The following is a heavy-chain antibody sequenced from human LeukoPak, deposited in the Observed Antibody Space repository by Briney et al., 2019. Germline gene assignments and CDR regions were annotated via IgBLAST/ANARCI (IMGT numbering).Heavy chain of an antibody. CDR2: VEHDGTK. J-gene: IGHJ6*03. Sequence: PGGSLRLSCVTSGFTFNTHGMHWVRQAPGKGLEWVAFVEHDGTKKYLDSVKGRFTISRDNSDSTLYLQMNALRPDDTAVYYCARAPHGRGGDPSEDYYYYYMDVWGKGTTVTVSS. CDR1: GFTFNTHG. D-gene: IGHD2-21*01. V-gene: IGHV3-30*02. CDR3: ARAPHGRGGDPSEDYYYYYMDV.